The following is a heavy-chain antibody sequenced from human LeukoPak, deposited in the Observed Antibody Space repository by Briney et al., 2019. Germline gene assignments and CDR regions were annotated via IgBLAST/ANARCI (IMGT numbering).Heavy chain of an antibody. CDR2: ISGSGGST. J-gene: IGHJ4*02. V-gene: IGHV3-23*01. CDR1: GFTFSSYG. CDR3: AKYGYYDSSGYYYFDY. Sequence: PGGSLRLSCAASGFTFSSYGMSWVRQAPGKGLEWVSAISGSGGSTYYADSVKGRFTISRDNSKNTLYLQMNSLRAEDTAVYYCAKYGYYDSSGYYYFDYWGQGTLVTVSS. D-gene: IGHD3-22*01.